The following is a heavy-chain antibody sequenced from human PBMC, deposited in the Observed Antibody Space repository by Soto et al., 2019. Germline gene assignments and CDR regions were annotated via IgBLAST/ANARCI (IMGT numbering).Heavy chain of an antibody. CDR3: ARVVPGAEAWFGP. CDR2: ISLYSDGT. CDR1: GYTFSNYG. D-gene: IGHD2-2*01. V-gene: IGHV1-18*01. Sequence: ASGKVSGKTSGYTFSNYGITWVRQAPGQPLEWLGWISLYSDGTNYAQKFQGRVSMTTDTSTTTAYMELRSLRSDDTAVYYCARVVPGAEAWFGPWGYGPLVTLS. J-gene: IGHJ5*02.